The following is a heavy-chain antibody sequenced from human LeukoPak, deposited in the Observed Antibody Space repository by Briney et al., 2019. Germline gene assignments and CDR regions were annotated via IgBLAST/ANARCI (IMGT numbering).Heavy chain of an antibody. J-gene: IGHJ4*02. D-gene: IGHD1-26*01. V-gene: IGHV3-30*14. Sequence: QAGGSLRLSCAASEFTFSSYAAHWVRQAPGKGLEWVAVISHDGSNKYYADSVKGRFTISRENAKNSLSLQINSLKAEDTAVYYCVRQQTSHGNFDYWGQGTLVTVSS. CDR3: VRQQTSHGNFDY. CDR2: ISHDGSNK. CDR1: EFTFSSYA.